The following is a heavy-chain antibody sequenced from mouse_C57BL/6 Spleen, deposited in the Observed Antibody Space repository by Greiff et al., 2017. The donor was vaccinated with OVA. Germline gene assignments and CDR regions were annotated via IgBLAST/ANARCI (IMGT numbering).Heavy chain of an antibody. CDR2: IDPSDSET. Sequence: QVQLQQPGAELVRPGSSVKLSCKASGYTFTSYWMHWVKQRPIQGLEWIGNIDPSDSETHYNQKFKDKATLTVDKSSSTAYMQLSSLTSEDSAVYYCARPSTVVAPPCFDVWGTGTTVTVSS. CDR3: ARPSTVVAPPCFDV. CDR1: GYTFTSYW. J-gene: IGHJ1*03. D-gene: IGHD1-1*01. V-gene: IGHV1-52*01.